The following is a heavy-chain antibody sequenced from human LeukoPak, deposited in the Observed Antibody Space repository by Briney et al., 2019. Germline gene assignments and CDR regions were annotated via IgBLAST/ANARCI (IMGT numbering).Heavy chain of an antibody. CDR2: INHSGST. J-gene: IGHJ4*02. V-gene: IGHV4-34*01. CDR3: ARERRPTYYDFWSGYYI. CDR1: GGSFSGYY. Sequence: SETLSLTCAVYGGSFSGYYWSWIRQPPGKGLEWIGEINHSGSTNYNPSLKSRVTISIDTSKNQFSLKLSSVTAADTAVYYCARERRPTYYDFWSGYYIWGQGTLVTVSS. D-gene: IGHD3-3*01.